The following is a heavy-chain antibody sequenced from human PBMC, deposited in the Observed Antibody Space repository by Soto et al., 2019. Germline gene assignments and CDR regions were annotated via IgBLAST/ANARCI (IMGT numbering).Heavy chain of an antibody. CDR3: ARPTMTDYYFDY. J-gene: IGHJ4*02. CDR1: GGTFSSYA. D-gene: IGHD3-22*01. Sequence: ASVKVSCKASGGTFSSYAISWVRQAPGQGLEWMGGIIPIFGTANYAQKFQGRVTITADESTSTAYMELSSLRSEDTAVYYCARPTMTDYYFDYWGQGTLVTVSS. CDR2: IIPIFGTA. V-gene: IGHV1-69*13.